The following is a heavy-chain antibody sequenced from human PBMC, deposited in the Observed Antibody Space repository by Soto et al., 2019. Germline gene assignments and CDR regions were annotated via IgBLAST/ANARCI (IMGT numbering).Heavy chain of an antibody. CDR1: GFIFENFG. CDR2: ISGSGFKK. Sequence: GGSMRLSCAASGFIFENFGMSWVRQAPGKGLEWISSISGSGFKKYYADSVKGRFTISRDNSKSTVYLELNNLSAEDTAVYHCAKNQGVELVPLATVDWFDPWGQGSVVTVSS. J-gene: IGHJ5*02. V-gene: IGHV3-23*01. CDR3: AKNQGVELVPLATVDWFDP. D-gene: IGHD1-26*01.